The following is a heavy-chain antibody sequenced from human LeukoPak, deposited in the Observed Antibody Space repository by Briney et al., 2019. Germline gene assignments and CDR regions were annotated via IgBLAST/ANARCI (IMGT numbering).Heavy chain of an antibody. Sequence: GGSLRLSCAASGYTFSGSAMHWVRQASGKGLEWVGRIRSQANSYATAYAASVKGRFTISRDDSKNTAYLQMNCVKTADTAVYYCTRPSTGAHYWGQGTLVTVSS. J-gene: IGHJ4*02. CDR3: TRPSTGAHY. V-gene: IGHV3-73*01. D-gene: IGHD4-17*01. CDR1: GYTFSGSA. CDR2: IRSQANSYAT.